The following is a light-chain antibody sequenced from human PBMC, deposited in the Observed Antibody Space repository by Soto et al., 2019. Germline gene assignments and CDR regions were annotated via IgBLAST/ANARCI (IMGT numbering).Light chain of an antibody. CDR2: GAS. CDR1: QGVSNY. CDR3: QKYNGAPRT. V-gene: IGKV1-27*01. J-gene: IGKJ1*01. Sequence: IQLTQFPSSLSASVGDRVTITCRASQGVSNYLAWYQQKPGKVPKLLIYGASTLQSGVPSRFSGSGSGTDFTLTISSLQPEDVATYYCQKYNGAPRTFGQGTKVDIK.